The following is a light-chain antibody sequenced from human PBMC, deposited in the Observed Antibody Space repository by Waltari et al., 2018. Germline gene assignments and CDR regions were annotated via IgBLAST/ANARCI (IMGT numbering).Light chain of an antibody. CDR3: QQTYSTPLT. CDR1: HNISNF. Sequence: DIQMTQSPSSLSASVGDRVAIYCRSSHNISNFLNWYQQKIGKPPKFLMSHASKLESGVPSRFSGSASGTDFTLTISSVQPADFATYYCQQTYSTPLTFGGGTKLETK. V-gene: IGKV1-39*01. CDR2: HAS. J-gene: IGKJ4*01.